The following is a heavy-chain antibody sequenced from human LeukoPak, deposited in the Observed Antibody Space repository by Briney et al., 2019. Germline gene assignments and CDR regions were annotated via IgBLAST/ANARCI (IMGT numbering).Heavy chain of an antibody. CDR2: ISGSGGST. CDR3: AKEVHYDILTGSQDFDY. CDR1: GFTFSSYA. Sequence: TGGSLRLSCAASGFTFSSYAMSWVRQAPGKGLEWVSAISGSGGSTYYADSVKGRFTISRDNSKNTLYLQMNSLRAEDTAVYYCAKEVHYDILTGSQDFDYWGQGTLVTVSS. J-gene: IGHJ4*02. V-gene: IGHV3-23*01. D-gene: IGHD3-9*01.